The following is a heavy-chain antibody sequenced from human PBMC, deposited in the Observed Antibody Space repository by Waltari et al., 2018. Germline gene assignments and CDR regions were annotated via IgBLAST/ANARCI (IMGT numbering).Heavy chain of an antibody. D-gene: IGHD3-10*01. Sequence: QVQLKQWGAGMLKPSETLSLTCDFSGGSFSGYHWTWIRQSPGKGLEWIGEINNGGVTNYSPSLKIRVTISVDTSKNQFSLFVRSVTAADTAVYYCAGGGVPDYYGSGSPYRNWFDPWGQGTLVTVSS. CDR3: AGGGVPDYYGSGSPYRNWFDP. J-gene: IGHJ5*02. CDR1: GGSFSGYH. CDR2: INNGGVT. V-gene: IGHV4-34*02.